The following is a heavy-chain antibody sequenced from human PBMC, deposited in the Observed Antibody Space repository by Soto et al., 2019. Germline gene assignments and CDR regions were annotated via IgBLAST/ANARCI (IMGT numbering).Heavy chain of an antibody. V-gene: IGHV3-23*01. CDR1: GFTISSYA. Sequence: EVQLLESGGGLVQPGGSLRLSCAASGFTISSYAMSWVRQAPGKGLEWVSAISGSGGSTYYADSVKGRFTISRDNSKNTLYLQMNSLRAEDTAVYYCAKEVDYYDSSGYYYVWYFDLWGRGTLVTVSS. J-gene: IGHJ2*01. CDR3: AKEVDYYDSSGYYYVWYFDL. D-gene: IGHD3-22*01. CDR2: ISGSGGST.